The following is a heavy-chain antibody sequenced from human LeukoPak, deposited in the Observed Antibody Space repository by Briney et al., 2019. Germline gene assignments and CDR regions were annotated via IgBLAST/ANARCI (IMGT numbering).Heavy chain of an antibody. D-gene: IGHD6-13*01. CDR3: AREYDSRARFDS. CDR1: GDGFTRHT. V-gene: IGHV3-21*05. J-gene: IGHJ4*02. CDR2: IRSTGDYI. Sequence: GGSLRLSCAGSGDGFTRHTMNWVRRARGKGLEWISYIRSTGDYIYYADSVKGRFTISRDNARTSVYLQMNSLRVEDTALYYCAREYDSRARFDSWGQGTLLTVSS.